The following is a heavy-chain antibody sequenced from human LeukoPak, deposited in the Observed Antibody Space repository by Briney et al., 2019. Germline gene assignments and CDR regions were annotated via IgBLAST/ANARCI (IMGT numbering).Heavy chain of an antibody. CDR1: GSTFSNYD. V-gene: IGHV3-48*03. CDR3: ATTIAATGHFFHY. Sequence: GGSLRLSRAASGSTFSNYDMNWVRQAPGKGLEWVSYISISGTTLYYADSVKGRFTISRDNAKNSLYLQMNSLRAEDTAVYYCATTIAATGHFFHYWGQGTLVTVSS. J-gene: IGHJ4*02. CDR2: ISISGTTL. D-gene: IGHD6-13*01.